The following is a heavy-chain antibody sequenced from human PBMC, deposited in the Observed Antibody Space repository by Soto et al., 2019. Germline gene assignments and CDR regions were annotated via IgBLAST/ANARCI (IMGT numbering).Heavy chain of an antibody. CDR1: GFTFSDYY. V-gene: IGHV3-11*05. D-gene: IGHD5-12*01. Sequence: GGSLRLSCAASGFTFSDYYMSRIRQAPGKGLEWVSYISSSSGNTNYADSVKGRFTISRDNSKNTLSLQMSSLTADDTAIYYCVREGRGSFDFWGRGTMVTVS. CDR2: ISSSSGNT. CDR3: VREGRGSFDF. J-gene: IGHJ3*01.